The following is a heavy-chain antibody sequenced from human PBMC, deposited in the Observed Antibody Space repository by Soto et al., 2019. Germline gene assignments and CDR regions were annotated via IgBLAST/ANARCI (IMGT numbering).Heavy chain of an antibody. CDR2: IDPSGGST. V-gene: IGHV1-46*01. CDR3: ASRQEYYNGMDV. CDR1: GDTFSSYY. J-gene: IGHJ6*02. Sequence: QVQLVQSGAEVKKSGASVKISCKASGDTFSSYYMHWVRQAPGQGLEWMGIIDPSGGSTRYAQKFQGRVTMTRDTSTSTVYMEVSSLSFEDTAVYYCASRQEYYNGMDVWGQGTTVTVSS.